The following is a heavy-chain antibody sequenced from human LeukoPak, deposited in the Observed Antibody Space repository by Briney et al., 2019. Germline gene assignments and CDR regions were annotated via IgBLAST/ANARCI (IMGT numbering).Heavy chain of an antibody. Sequence: SVKVSCKASVGTFSSYAISWVRQAPGEGLEWMGGIIPIFGTANYAQKFQGRVTITADESTSTAYMELSSLRSEDTAVYYCARGEAGTPPWYHGMDVWGQGTTVTVSS. D-gene: IGHD6-19*01. CDR2: IIPIFGTA. CDR3: ARGEAGTPPWYHGMDV. CDR1: VGTFSSYA. J-gene: IGHJ6*02. V-gene: IGHV1-69*13.